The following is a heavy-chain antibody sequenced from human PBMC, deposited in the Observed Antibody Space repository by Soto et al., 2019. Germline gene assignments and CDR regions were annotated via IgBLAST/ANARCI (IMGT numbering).Heavy chain of an antibody. V-gene: IGHV1-69*13. D-gene: IGHD3-10*01. CDR2: IIPIFGTA. J-gene: IGHJ4*02. CDR1: GGTFSSYA. CDR3: ARSKGSGSYYNGFDY. Sequence: GASVKVSCKASGGTFSSYAISWVRQAPGQGLEWMGGIIPIFGTANYAQKFQGRVTITADESTSTSYMELSSLRSEDTAVYHCARSKGSGSYYNGFDYWGQGTLVTVSS.